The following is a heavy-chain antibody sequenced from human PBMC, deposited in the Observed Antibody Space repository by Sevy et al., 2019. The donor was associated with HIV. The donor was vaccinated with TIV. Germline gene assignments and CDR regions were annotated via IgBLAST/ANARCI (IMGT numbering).Heavy chain of an antibody. CDR2: ISGSGGST. Sequence: GGSLRLSCAASGFTFSSYAMSWVRQAPGKGLEWVLAISGSGGSTYYADSVKGRFTISRDNSKNTLYLQMNSLRAEDTAVYYCAKVSPRGYSYGPYFDYWGQGTLVTVSS. V-gene: IGHV3-23*01. D-gene: IGHD5-18*01. CDR1: GFTFSSYA. J-gene: IGHJ4*02. CDR3: AKVSPRGYSYGPYFDY.